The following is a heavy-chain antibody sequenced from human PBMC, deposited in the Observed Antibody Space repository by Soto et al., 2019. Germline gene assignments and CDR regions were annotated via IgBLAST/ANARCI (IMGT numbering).Heavy chain of an antibody. V-gene: IGHV4-59*01. CDR3: ARARHTVVVTATLDAFDI. Sequence: QVQLQESGPGLVKPSETLSLTCTVSGGSISSYYWSWIRQPPGKGLEWIGYIYYSGSTNYNPSLKSRVTISVDTSKNQFSLKLSSVTAADTAVYYCARARHTVVVTATLDAFDIWGQGTMVTVSS. CDR1: GGSISSYY. J-gene: IGHJ3*02. D-gene: IGHD2-21*02. CDR2: IYYSGST.